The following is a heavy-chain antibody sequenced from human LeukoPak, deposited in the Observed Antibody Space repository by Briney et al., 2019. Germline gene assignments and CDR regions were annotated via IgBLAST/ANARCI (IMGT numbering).Heavy chain of an antibody. CDR1: GGTFSSYA. J-gene: IGHJ4*02. D-gene: IGHD5/OR15-5a*01. Sequence: SVKVSCKASGGTFSSYAISWVRQAPGQGLEWMGGIIPIFGTANYAQKFQGRVTMTRDTSTSTVYMDLSSLRSEDTAVYYCARDEGSTARFWGQGTLVTVSS. V-gene: IGHV1-69*05. CDR2: IIPIFGTA. CDR3: ARDEGSTARF.